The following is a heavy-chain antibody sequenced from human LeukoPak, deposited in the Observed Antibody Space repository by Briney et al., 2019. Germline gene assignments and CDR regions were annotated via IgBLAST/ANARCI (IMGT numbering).Heavy chain of an antibody. Sequence: GGSLRLSCAASGFTFSSYWMHWVRQAPGKGLVWVSRINSDGSSTSYADSVKGRFTISRDNAKNTLYLQMNSLRAEDTAAYYCARSYYYDSSGYAFDIWGQGTMVTVSS. CDR3: ARSYYYDSSGYAFDI. V-gene: IGHV3-74*01. CDR1: GFTFSSYW. CDR2: INSDGSST. D-gene: IGHD3-22*01. J-gene: IGHJ3*02.